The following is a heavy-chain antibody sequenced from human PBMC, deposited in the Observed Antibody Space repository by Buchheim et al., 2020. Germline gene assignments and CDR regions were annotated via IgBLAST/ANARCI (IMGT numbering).Heavy chain of an antibody. CDR2: IKQDGSEK. CDR3: ARDYYDFWSGYTYYGMDV. Sequence: EVQLVESGGGLVQPGGSLRLSCAASGFTFSSYWMSWVRQAPGKGLEWVANIKQDGSEKYYVDSVKGRFTISRDHAKNSLYLQMNSLRAEDTAVYYCARDYYDFWSGYTYYGMDVWGQGTT. V-gene: IGHV3-7*01. CDR1: GFTFSSYW. D-gene: IGHD3-3*01. J-gene: IGHJ6*02.